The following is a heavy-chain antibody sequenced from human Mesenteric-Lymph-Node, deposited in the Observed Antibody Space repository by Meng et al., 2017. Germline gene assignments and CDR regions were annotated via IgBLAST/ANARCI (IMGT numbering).Heavy chain of an antibody. J-gene: IGHJ6*02. CDR1: GFTFDDYA. D-gene: IGHD6-19*01. CDR3: AKDMGYSSGWYDSYYYGMDV. CDR2: ISWNSGSI. V-gene: IGHV3-9*01. Sequence: SLKISCAASGFTFDDYAMHWVRQAPGKGLEWVSGISWNSGSIGYADSVKGRFTISRDNAKNSLYLQMNSLRAEDTALYYCAKDMGYSSGWYDSYYYGMDVWGQGTTVTVSS.